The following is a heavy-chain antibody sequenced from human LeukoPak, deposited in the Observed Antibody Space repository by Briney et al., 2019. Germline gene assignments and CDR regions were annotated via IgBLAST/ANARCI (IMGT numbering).Heavy chain of an antibody. CDR2: IYYSGST. CDR3: AREGVKDYGSSCYYYGMDV. J-gene: IGHJ6*02. Sequence: GSLRLSCAASGFTFSSYAMSWIRQPPGKGLEWTGYIYYSGSTNYNPSLKSRVTISVDTSKNQFSLKLSSVTAADTAVYYCAREGVKDYGSSCYYYGMDVWGQGTTVTVSS. CDR1: GFTFSSYA. V-gene: IGHV4-59*01. D-gene: IGHD4-17*01.